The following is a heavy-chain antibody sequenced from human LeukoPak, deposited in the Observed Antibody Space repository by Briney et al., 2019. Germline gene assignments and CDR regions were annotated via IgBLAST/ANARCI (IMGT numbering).Heavy chain of an antibody. CDR3: TPSAGYCTSSGCSTDNYYGMDV. V-gene: IGHV3-7*03. CDR1: GFNYNTYW. D-gene: IGHD2-2*03. Sequence: GGSLRLSCVASGFNYNTYWMSWVRQAPGKGLEWVANIKQDGSEKNYVDSVKGRFTISRDNAKNSLYLQMNSLRAEDTAVYYCTPSAGYCTSSGCSTDNYYGMDVWGQGTTVTVSS. CDR2: IKQDGSEK. J-gene: IGHJ6*02.